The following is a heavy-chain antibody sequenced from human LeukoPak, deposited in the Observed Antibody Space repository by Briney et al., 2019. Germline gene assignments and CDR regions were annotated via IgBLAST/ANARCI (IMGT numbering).Heavy chain of an antibody. Sequence: GGSLRLSCAASGFTFSYYTMHWVRQAPGKGLEWVAVIWYDGSNKYYADSVKGRFTISRDDSKNTVDLQMNSLRAEDTAVYYCARDRAFYFDNWGQGTLVTVSS. CDR1: GFTFSYYT. CDR3: ARDRAFYFDN. D-gene: IGHD1-26*01. CDR2: IWYDGSNK. J-gene: IGHJ4*02. V-gene: IGHV3-33*08.